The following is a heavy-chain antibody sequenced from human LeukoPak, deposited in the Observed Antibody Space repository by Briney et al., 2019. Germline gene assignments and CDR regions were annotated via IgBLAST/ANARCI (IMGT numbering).Heavy chain of an antibody. CDR3: ARAALLWFGELDYYGMDV. J-gene: IGHJ6*02. CDR2: IYYSGST. Sequence: SSETLSLTCTVSGGSISDYYWNWIRQPPGKGLEWIGYIYYSGSTNYNPSLKSRVTISVDTSKNQFSLKLSSVTAADTAVYYCARAALLWFGELDYYGMDVWGQGTTVTVSS. D-gene: IGHD3-10*01. V-gene: IGHV4-59*08. CDR1: GGSISDYY.